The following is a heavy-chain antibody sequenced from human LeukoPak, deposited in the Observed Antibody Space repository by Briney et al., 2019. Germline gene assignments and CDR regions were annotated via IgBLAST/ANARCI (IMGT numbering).Heavy chain of an antibody. Sequence: GSLRLSCAASGFTFSNAWMSWVRQPPGKGLEWIGEINHSGSTNYNPSLKSRVTISVDTSKNQFSLKLSSVTAADTAVYYCARRTATYYYDSSGYLDYWGQGTLVTVSS. V-gene: IGHV4-34*01. J-gene: IGHJ4*02. CDR3: ARRTATYYYDSSGYLDY. CDR2: INHSGST. D-gene: IGHD3-22*01. CDR1: GFTFSNAW.